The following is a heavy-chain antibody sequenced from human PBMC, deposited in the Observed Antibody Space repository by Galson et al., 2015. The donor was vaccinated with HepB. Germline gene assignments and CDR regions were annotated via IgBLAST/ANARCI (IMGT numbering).Heavy chain of an antibody. Sequence: SVKVSCKASGYTFTGYYIHWVRQAPGQGLEWMGWISAYNGNTNYAQKLQGRVTMTTDTSTSTAYMELRSLRSDDTAVYYCARDFTAAPGEIVVVPAATFDYWGQGTLVTVSS. CDR2: ISAYNGNT. D-gene: IGHD2-2*01. CDR1: GYTFTGYY. V-gene: IGHV1-18*04. J-gene: IGHJ4*02. CDR3: ARDFTAAPGEIVVVPAATFDY.